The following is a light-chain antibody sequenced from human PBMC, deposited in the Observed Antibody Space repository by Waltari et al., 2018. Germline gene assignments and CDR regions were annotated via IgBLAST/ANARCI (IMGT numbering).Light chain of an antibody. J-gene: IGKJ2*01. Sequence: ELVLPQSPGSLSSSPGERVTLSCRASQSVSRALAWYQQKPGQAPRLLIFGASNRATGIPDRFSGSGSETDFSLTISSLQAEDVAVYYCQQYYSTPLTFGQGTKLEIK. CDR1: QSVSRA. CDR3: QQYYSTPLT. CDR2: GAS. V-gene: IGKV3D-15*01.